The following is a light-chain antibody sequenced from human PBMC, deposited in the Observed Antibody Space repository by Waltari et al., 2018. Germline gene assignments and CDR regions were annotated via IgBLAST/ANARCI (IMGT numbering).Light chain of an antibody. Sequence: DIVMTQSPDSLAVSLGEWATSPCTSSQSILYSSYNQNYLAWYQQKPGLPPKLLIYWASARESGVPDRFSGSGSGTDFTLTISSLQAEDVAVYYCQQYYSTPPTFGLGTKIEIK. V-gene: IGKV4-1*01. CDR1: QSILYSSYNQNY. CDR3: QQYYSTPPT. CDR2: WAS. J-gene: IGKJ1*01.